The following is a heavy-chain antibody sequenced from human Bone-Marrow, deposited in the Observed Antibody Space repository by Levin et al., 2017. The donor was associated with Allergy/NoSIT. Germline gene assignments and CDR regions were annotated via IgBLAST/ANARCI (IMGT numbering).Heavy chain of an antibody. D-gene: IGHD3-22*01. CDR3: ARDEYFYDSSGYAEGLAEMDV. Sequence: GGSLRLSCAASGFTFSNYSLNWVRQAPGKGLEWISYISYSSSTIYYADSVKGRFTISRDNTKNSLYLQMHSLRAEDTAIYYCARDEYFYDSSGYAEGLAEMDVWGQGTTVTVSS. J-gene: IGHJ6*02. CDR2: ISYSSSTI. CDR1: GFTFSNYS. V-gene: IGHV3-48*04.